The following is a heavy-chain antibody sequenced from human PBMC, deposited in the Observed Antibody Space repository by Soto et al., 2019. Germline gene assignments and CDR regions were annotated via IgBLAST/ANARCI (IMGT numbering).Heavy chain of an antibody. CDR1: GGSISSGDYY. CDR2: IYYSGST. Sequence: SETLSLTCTVSGGSISSGDYYWSWIRQPPGKGLEWIGYIYYSGSTYYNPSLKSRVTISVDTSKNQFSLKLSSVTAADTAVYYCARDRGVVTATVLYFDYWGQGTLLTVSS. J-gene: IGHJ4*02. CDR3: ARDRGVVTATVLYFDY. V-gene: IGHV4-30-4*01. D-gene: IGHD2-21*02.